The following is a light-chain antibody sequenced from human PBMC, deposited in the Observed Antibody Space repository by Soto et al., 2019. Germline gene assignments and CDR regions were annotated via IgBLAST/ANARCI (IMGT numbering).Light chain of an antibody. CDR3: QQYSTYWT. V-gene: IGKV1-5*03. Sequence: DIQMTQSPSTLSASVGDRVTITCRASQSISYWLAWYQQKPGKAPNLLIYKASNLESGVPSRFNGSGSGTDFTLTISSLQPDYFASYYCQQYSTYWTFGQGTKVEIK. J-gene: IGKJ1*01. CDR1: QSISYW. CDR2: KAS.